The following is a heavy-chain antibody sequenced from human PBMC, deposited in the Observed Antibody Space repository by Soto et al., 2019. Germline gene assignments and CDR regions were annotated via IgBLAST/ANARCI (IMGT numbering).Heavy chain of an antibody. J-gene: IGHJ5*02. CDR1: GYTFTSYG. CDR3: ARVKYYDILDWFDP. D-gene: IGHD3-9*01. CDR2: ISAYNGNT. Sequence: RASVKVSCKASGYTFTSYGISWVRQAPGQGLEWMGWISAYNGNTNYAQKLQGRVTMTTDTSTSTAYMELRSLRSDDTAVYYCARVKYYDILDWFDPWGQGTLVTVYS. V-gene: IGHV1-18*01.